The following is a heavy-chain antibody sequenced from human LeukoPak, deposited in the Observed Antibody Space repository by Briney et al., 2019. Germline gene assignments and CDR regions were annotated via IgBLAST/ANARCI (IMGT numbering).Heavy chain of an antibody. CDR1: GYTFTGYY. Sequence: ASVKVSCKASGYTFTGYYMHWVRQAPGQGLEWVGWINPNSGGTNYAQKFQGRVTMTRDTSISTAYMELSRLRSDDTAVYYCARGFVAVAGMRGYYYYGMDVWGQGTTVTVSS. CDR3: ARGFVAVAGMRGYYYYGMDV. CDR2: INPNSGGT. J-gene: IGHJ6*02. D-gene: IGHD6-19*01. V-gene: IGHV1-2*02.